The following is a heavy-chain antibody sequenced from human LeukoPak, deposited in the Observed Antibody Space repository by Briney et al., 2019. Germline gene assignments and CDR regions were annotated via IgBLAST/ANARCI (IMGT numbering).Heavy chain of an antibody. CDR2: IYYSGST. CDR1: GGSISSYY. J-gene: IGHJ5*02. Sequence: SETLSLTCTASGGSISSYYWSWLRQPPGKGLEWIGYIYYSGSTNYNPSLKSRVTISVDTSKNQFSLKLSSVTAADTAVYYCATPTIFGGPGRFDPWGQGTLVTVSS. V-gene: IGHV4-59*01. D-gene: IGHD3-3*01. CDR3: ATPTIFGGPGRFDP.